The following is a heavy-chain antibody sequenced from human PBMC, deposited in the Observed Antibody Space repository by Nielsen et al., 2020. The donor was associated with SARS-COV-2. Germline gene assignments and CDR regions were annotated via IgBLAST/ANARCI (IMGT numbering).Heavy chain of an antibody. CDR3: AKIDSDTLPY. CDR2: ISWNSGSI. D-gene: IGHD3-16*01. V-gene: IGHV3-9*01. Sequence: GGSLRLSCAASGFTFDDYAMHWVRQAPGKGLEWVSGISWNSGSIGYADSVKGRFTISRDNAKNSLYLQMNSLRAEDTALYYCAKIDSDTLPYWGQGTLVTVSS. J-gene: IGHJ4*02. CDR1: GFTFDDYA.